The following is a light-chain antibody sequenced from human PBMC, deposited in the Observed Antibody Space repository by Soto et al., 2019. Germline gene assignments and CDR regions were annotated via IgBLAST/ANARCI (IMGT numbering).Light chain of an antibody. V-gene: IGKV1-5*03. CDR3: QQYNSYPYT. Sequence: DIQMTQSPYTLSASVGDRVIITCRASQSISSWLAWYQQKPGRAPKILIYKASSLESGVPSRFSGSGSGTEFTLTISSLQPEDFATYYCQQYNSYPYTFGQGTKLEIK. CDR2: KAS. J-gene: IGKJ2*01. CDR1: QSISSW.